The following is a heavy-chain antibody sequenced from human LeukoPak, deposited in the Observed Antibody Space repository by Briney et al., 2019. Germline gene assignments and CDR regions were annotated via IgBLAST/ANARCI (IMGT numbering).Heavy chain of an antibody. D-gene: IGHD3-22*01. CDR2: IYSGGST. Sequence: PGGSLRLSCAASGFTVSSNYMSWVRQAPGKGLEWVSVIYSGGSTYYADSVKGRFTISRDNSKNTLYLQMNSLRAEDTAVYYCARMGYYYSIPTFFDYWGQGTLVTASS. CDR1: GFTVSSNY. CDR3: ARMGYYYSIPTFFDY. V-gene: IGHV3-66*02. J-gene: IGHJ4*02.